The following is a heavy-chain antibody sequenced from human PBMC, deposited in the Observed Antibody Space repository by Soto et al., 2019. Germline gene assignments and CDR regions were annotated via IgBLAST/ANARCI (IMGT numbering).Heavy chain of an antibody. CDR2: ISYDGSNK. J-gene: IGHJ3*02. D-gene: IGHD3-16*01. Sequence: PGGSLRLSCAASGFTFSSYAMHWVRQAPGKGLEWVAVISYDGSNKYYADSVKGRFTISRDNSKNTLYLQMNSLRAEDTAVYYCARDLRKEGITGAFDIWGQGTMVTVSS. CDR3: ARDLRKEGITGAFDI. CDR1: GFTFSSYA. V-gene: IGHV3-30-3*01.